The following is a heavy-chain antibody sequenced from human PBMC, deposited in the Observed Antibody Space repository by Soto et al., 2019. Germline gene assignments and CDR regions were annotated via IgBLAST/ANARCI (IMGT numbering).Heavy chain of an antibody. D-gene: IGHD3-16*01. CDR1: GFTFSEYY. CDR2: ISSSGSTI. J-gene: IGHJ6*02. CDR3: ARDAFCYYYYGMDV. V-gene: IGHV3-11*01. Sequence: GGSLRLSCAASGFTFSEYYISFIGQSLGKGMESVSYISSSGSTIYYADSVKGRFTISRDNAKNSRYLQMNSLRAEDTAVYYWARDAFCYYYYGMDVWGQGTTVTVSS.